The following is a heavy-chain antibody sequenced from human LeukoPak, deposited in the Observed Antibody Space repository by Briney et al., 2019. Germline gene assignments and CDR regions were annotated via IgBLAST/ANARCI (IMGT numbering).Heavy chain of an antibody. D-gene: IGHD1-26*01. CDR3: ARAPYSGSYYAFDI. V-gene: IGHV1-69*01. Sequence: GSSAKVSCKASGGTFSSYAISWMRQAPGRGLDWMGGIIPIFGTANYAQKFQGRVTITADESTSTAYMELSSLRSEDTAVYYCARAPYSGSYYAFDIWGQGTMVTVSS. J-gene: IGHJ3*02. CDR2: IIPIFGTA. CDR1: GGTFSSYA.